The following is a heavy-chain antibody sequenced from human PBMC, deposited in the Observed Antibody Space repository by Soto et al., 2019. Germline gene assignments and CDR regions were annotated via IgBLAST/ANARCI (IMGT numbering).Heavy chain of an antibody. CDR3: ARGPAIDYGMDV. V-gene: IGHV3-53*01. CDR2: IYSGGST. D-gene: IGHD3-22*01. Sequence: SLRLSCAASGFTVSSNYMSLVRQAPGKGLEWVSVIYSGGSTYYADSVKGRFTISRDNSKNTLYLQMNSLRAEDTAVYYCARGPAIDYGMDVWGQGTTVTVSS. J-gene: IGHJ6*02. CDR1: GFTVSSNY.